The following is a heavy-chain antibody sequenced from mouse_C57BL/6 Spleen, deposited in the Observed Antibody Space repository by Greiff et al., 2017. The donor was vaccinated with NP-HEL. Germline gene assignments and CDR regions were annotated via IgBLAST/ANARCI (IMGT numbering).Heavy chain of an antibody. V-gene: IGHV1-50*01. Sequence: QVQLKQPGAELVKPGASVKLSCKASGYTFTSYWMQWVKQRPGQGLEWIGEIDPSDSYTNYNQKFKGKATLTVDTSSSTAYMQLSSLTSEDSAVYYCARGVYYGSSYAMDYWGQGTSVTVSS. D-gene: IGHD1-1*01. CDR2: IDPSDSYT. CDR3: ARGVYYGSSYAMDY. J-gene: IGHJ4*01. CDR1: GYTFTSYW.